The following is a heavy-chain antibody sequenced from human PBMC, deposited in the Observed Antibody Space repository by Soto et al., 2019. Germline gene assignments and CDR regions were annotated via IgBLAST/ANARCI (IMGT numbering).Heavy chain of an antibody. CDR2: IYYNGNT. V-gene: IGHV4-31*03. CDR1: GASITSVSYY. J-gene: IGHJ3*01. D-gene: IGHD4-17*01. Sequence: QVQLQESGPGLVKPSQTLSLTCSLSGASITSVSYYWPWVRQHPGKGLEWIGYIYYNGNTYFSPSLKTRLTISIVTSKSQLSVKLGSVTGANTAMDYCARARLRAVYTFDFWGQGPMVTVSS. CDR3: ARARLRAVYTFDF.